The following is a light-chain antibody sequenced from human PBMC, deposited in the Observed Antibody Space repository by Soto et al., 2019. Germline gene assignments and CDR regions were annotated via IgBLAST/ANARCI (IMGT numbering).Light chain of an antibody. CDR3: ISYTSSITYV. CDR1: SSDVGGYNY. CDR2: DVS. J-gene: IGLJ1*01. Sequence: QSVLTQPASVSGSPGQSITISCTGTSSDVGGYNYVSWYQQRPGKAPKLIISDVSNRPSGVSDRFSASKSGNTASLTISGLQTEDEADYYCISYTSSITYVFGTGTKVTVL. V-gene: IGLV2-14*03.